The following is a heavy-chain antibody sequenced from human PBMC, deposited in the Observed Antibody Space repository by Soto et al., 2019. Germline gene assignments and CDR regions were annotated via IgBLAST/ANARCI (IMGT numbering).Heavy chain of an antibody. Sequence: GGSLRLSCAACGFTFSSYGMHWVRQAPGKGLEWVAVIWYDGSNKYYADSVKGRFTISRDNSKNTLYLQMNSLRAEDTAVYYCARVQVPAAYYGMDVWGQGTTVTVSS. D-gene: IGHD2-2*01. J-gene: IGHJ6*02. V-gene: IGHV3-33*01. CDR1: GFTFSSYG. CDR3: ARVQVPAAYYGMDV. CDR2: IWYDGSNK.